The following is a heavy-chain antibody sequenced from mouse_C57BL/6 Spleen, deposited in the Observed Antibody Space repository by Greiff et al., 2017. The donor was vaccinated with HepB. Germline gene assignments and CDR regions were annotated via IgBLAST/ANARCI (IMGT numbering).Heavy chain of an antibody. Sequence: QVQLQQPGPELVKPGASVKISCKASGYAFSSSWMTWVKQRPGKGLEWIGRIYPGDGDTNYNGKFKGKATLTAAKSSSTAYMQLSSLTSEDSAVYFCARESYYYGSSYYAMDYWGQGTSVTVSS. J-gene: IGHJ4*01. D-gene: IGHD1-1*01. V-gene: IGHV1-82*01. CDR3: ARESYYYGSSYYAMDY. CDR1: GYAFSSSW. CDR2: IYPGDGDT.